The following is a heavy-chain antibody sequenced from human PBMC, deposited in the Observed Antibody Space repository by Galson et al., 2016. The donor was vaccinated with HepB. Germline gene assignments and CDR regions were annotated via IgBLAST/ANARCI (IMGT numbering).Heavy chain of an antibody. Sequence: GSLRLSCAASGFTFTNHAMTWVRQAPGKGLEWVSNIIGSGSSTYYADSVKGRFTISRDNSKNTLYLQMNSLRAEDTAVYYCAKWGIHIVNHYNIDVWGKGAPVTVSS. D-gene: IGHD3-16*01. J-gene: IGHJ6*03. CDR1: GFTFTNHA. CDR3: AKWGIHIVNHYNIDV. V-gene: IGHV3-23*01. CDR2: IIGSGSST.